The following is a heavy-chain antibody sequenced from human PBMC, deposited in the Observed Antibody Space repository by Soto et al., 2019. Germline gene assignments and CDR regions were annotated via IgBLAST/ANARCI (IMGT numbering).Heavy chain of an antibody. CDR1: GYTFAGYY. CDR2: INPNSGGT. D-gene: IGHD3-10*01. Sequence: GASVKVSCKASGYTFAGYYMHWVRQAPGQGLEWMGWINPNSGGTNYAQKFQGWVTMTRDTSISTAYMELSRLRSDDTAVYYCARVGGISEDAFDIWGQGTMVTVSS. V-gene: IGHV1-2*04. J-gene: IGHJ3*02. CDR3: ARVGGISEDAFDI.